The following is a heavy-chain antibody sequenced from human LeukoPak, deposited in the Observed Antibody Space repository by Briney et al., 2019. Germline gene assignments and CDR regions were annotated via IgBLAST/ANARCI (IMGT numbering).Heavy chain of an antibody. CDR3: ARDSPGGSSGWYCLDY. V-gene: IGHV4-61*01. D-gene: IGHD6-19*01. CDR2: VDYSGST. CDR1: GASVTSGSFY. Sequence: SETLSLTCIVSGASVTSGSFYWSWIRQPPGKGLEWIGCVDYSGSTNYNPSLKSRVTISVDTSKNQFSLKLSSVTAADTAVYYCARDSPGGSSGWYCLDYWGQGTLVTVSS. J-gene: IGHJ4*02.